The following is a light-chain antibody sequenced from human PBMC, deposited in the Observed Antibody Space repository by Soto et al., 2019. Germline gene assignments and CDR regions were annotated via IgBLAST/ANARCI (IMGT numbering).Light chain of an antibody. CDR2: DAS. V-gene: IGKV3-11*01. CDR3: QQRSNWPIT. Sequence: EIVLTQSPATLSLSPGERATLSCRASQSVSSYLLWYQQKPGQAPRLLIYDASNRATGIPARFSGSGSGTDFTLTISSLEPEDFAVYYCQQRSNWPITFGQGTRLEL. J-gene: IGKJ5*01. CDR1: QSVSSY.